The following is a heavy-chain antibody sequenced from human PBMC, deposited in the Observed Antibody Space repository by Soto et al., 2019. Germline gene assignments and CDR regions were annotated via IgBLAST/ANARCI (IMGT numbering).Heavy chain of an antibody. CDR2: IIPIFGTA. Sequence: SVKVSCKASGGTFSSYAISWVRQAPGQELEWMGGIIPIFGTANYAQKFQGRVTITADESTSTAYMELSSLRSEDTAVYYCAREQVPLYYYDSSGYLDYWGQGTLVIVSS. V-gene: IGHV1-69*13. J-gene: IGHJ4*02. CDR1: GGTFSSYA. CDR3: AREQVPLYYYDSSGYLDY. D-gene: IGHD3-22*01.